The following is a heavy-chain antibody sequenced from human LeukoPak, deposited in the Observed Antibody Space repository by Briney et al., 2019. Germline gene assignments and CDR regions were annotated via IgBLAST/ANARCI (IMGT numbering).Heavy chain of an antibody. V-gene: IGHV3-30*02. D-gene: IGHD6-19*01. CDR3: ARGYMASGIAVAGIGY. J-gene: IGHJ4*02. CDR2: IWFDGSDK. CDR1: GFSFSNYD. Sequence: PGGSLRLSCAASGFSFSNYDMHWVRQAPGKGLEWVAIIWFDGSDKYYGDSVKGRFTISRDNSKNTLYLQMNSLRAEDTAVYYCARGYMASGIAVAGIGYWGQGTLVTVSS.